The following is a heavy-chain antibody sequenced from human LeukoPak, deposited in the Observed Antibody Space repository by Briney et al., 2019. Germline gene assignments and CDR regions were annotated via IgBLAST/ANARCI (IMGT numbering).Heavy chain of an antibody. CDR2: IKQDGSEK. CDR3: ARGPAGYDSSGPFDY. V-gene: IGHV3-7*01. CDR1: GFTFSSYW. D-gene: IGHD3-22*01. J-gene: IGHJ4*02. Sequence: GGSLRLSCAASGFTFSSYWMTWVRQAPGKGLEWVANIKQDGSEKYYVDSVKGLFTISRDNAKNSLYLQMNSLRAEDTAVYYCARGPAGYDSSGPFDYWGQGTLVTVSS.